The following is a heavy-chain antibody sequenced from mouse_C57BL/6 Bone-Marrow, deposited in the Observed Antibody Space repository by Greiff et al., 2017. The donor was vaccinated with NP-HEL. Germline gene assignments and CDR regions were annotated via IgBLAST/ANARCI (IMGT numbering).Heavy chain of an antibody. CDR1: GFPITSGYY. J-gene: IGHJ1*03. V-gene: IGHV12-3*01. CDR2: ITHSGET. D-gene: IGHD1-1*01. CDR3: AGDRGYYGSSPYWYFDV. Sequence: VKLMESGPGLVKPSQSLFLTCSLTGFPITSGYYWIWIRQSPGKPLEWMGYITHSGETFYNPSLQSPISITRETSKNQFFLQLNSVTTEDTAMYYCAGDRGYYGSSPYWYFDVWGTGTTVTVSS.